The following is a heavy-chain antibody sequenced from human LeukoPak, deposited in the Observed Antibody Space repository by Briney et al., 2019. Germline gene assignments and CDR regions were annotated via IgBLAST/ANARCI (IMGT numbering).Heavy chain of an antibody. D-gene: IGHD6-25*01. J-gene: IGHJ3*02. CDR3: ARGAASQYAFDI. Sequence: SETLSLTCTVSGGSISSSSYYWGWIRQSPGKGLEWIGSIYYSGSTYYNPSLKSRVTISVDTSKNQFSLKLSSVTAADTAVYYCARGAASQYAFDIWGQGTMVTVSS. V-gene: IGHV4-39*07. CDR2: IYYSGST. CDR1: GGSISSSSYY.